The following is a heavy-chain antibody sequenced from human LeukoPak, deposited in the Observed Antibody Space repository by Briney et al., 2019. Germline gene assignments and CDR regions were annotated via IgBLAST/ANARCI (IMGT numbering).Heavy chain of an antibody. CDR3: ARDRRYYDFWSTYQDF. CDR2: ISSSSSYI. V-gene: IGHV3-21*01. Sequence: PGGSLRLSCAASGFTFSSYCMNWVRQAPGKGLEWVSSISSSSSYIYYADSVKGRFTISRDNAKNSLYLQMNSLRAEDTAVYYCARDRRYYDFWSTYQDFWGQGTLVTVSS. J-gene: IGHJ4*02. CDR1: GFTFSSYC. D-gene: IGHD3-3*01.